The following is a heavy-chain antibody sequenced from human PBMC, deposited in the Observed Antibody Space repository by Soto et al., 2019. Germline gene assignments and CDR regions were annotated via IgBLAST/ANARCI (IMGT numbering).Heavy chain of an antibody. D-gene: IGHD2-2*01. CDR2: IIPMLTVT. Sequence: QVHLTQSGAEVKKPGSSVKVSCKAAGGTFNTYTLFWVRQAPGHGLEWMGRIIPMLTVTNSAQKFQDRFTLTADKSTGTAFMELTSLRSDDTAVYYCSIGSWSAETFDVWGQGTMVTVSS. J-gene: IGHJ3*01. V-gene: IGHV1-69*02. CDR1: GGTFNTYT. CDR3: SIGSWSAETFDV.